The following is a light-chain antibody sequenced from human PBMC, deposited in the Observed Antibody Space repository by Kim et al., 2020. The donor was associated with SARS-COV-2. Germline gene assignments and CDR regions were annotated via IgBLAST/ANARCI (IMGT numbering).Light chain of an antibody. CDR1: ESVVNF. V-gene: IGKV3-11*01. Sequence: LSLSPGERATRSCRASESVVNFLAWYQQKPGQGPRLLMYDASKRASGTPARFSGSGSGTEFTLTISSLEPEDVAVYYCQERSNGYTFGQGTKLEI. J-gene: IGKJ2*01. CDR3: QERSNGYT. CDR2: DAS.